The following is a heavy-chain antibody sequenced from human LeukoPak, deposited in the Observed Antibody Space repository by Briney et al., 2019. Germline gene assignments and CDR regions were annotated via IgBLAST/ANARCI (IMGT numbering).Heavy chain of an antibody. J-gene: IGHJ3*02. CDR1: GGSFSGYY. Sequence: SETLSLTCAVYGGSFSGYYWSWIRQPPGKGLEWIGEINHSGSTNYNPSLKSRVTISVDTSKNQFSLKLSSVTAADTAVYYCARGGSGWYSRPGAGKNAFDIWGQGTMVTVSS. V-gene: IGHV4-34*01. D-gene: IGHD6-19*01. CDR3: ARGGSGWYSRPGAGKNAFDI. CDR2: INHSGST.